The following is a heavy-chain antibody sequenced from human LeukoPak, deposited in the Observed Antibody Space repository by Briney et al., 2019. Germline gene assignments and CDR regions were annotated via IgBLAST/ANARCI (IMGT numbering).Heavy chain of an antibody. V-gene: IGHV4-59*01. CDR3: ARDRPTGYSSGWPYYFDY. CDR1: GGSISSYY. J-gene: IGHJ4*02. CDR2: IYYSGST. D-gene: IGHD6-25*01. Sequence: SETLSLTCTVSGGSISSYYWSRIRQPPGKGLEWIGYIYYSGSTNYNPSLKSRVTISVDTSKNQFSLKLSSVTAADTAVYYCARDRPTGYSSGWPYYFDYWGQGTLVTVSS.